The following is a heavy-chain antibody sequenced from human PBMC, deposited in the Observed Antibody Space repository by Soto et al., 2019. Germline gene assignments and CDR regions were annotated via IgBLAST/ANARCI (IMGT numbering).Heavy chain of an antibody. Sequence: QVQLVQSGGGVVQPGRSLRLSCAVSGFTFSSYSTHWVRQAPGKGLEGVAVISFDGSVKYHADSVKGRFSISRYNSKNTLDMQMNSLRAENTAVYYCARDRSGIGAEHFQHWGQGTLVNVSP. D-gene: IGHD6-13*01. CDR1: GFTFSSYS. J-gene: IGHJ1*01. CDR3: ARDRSGIGAEHFQH. CDR2: ISFDGSVK. V-gene: IGHV3-30-3*01.